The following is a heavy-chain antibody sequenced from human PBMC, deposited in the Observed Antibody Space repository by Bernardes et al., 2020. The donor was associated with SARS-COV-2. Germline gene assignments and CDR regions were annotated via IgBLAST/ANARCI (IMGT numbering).Heavy chain of an antibody. Sequence: GGSLRLSCIASGFTYYKYSMNWVRQAPGKGLEWVSYITSTSSGSYYADSVKGRFTISRDNAKNSLSLQMNSLRAEDTAVYYCVRDEGGLWGQGTLVTFSS. CDR3: VRDEGGL. CDR2: ITSTSSGS. CDR1: GFTYYKYS. J-gene: IGHJ4*02. V-gene: IGHV3-48*04.